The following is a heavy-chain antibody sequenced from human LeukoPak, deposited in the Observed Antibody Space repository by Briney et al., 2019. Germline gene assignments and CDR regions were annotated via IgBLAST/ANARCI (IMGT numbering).Heavy chain of an antibody. CDR2: INSGGST. D-gene: IGHD6-13*01. CDR1: GVTFDDFA. V-gene: IGHV3-66*02. CDR3: ARAMSSNWYFGYDY. J-gene: IGHJ4*02. Sequence: GESLRLSCAASGVTFDDFAMHWVRQPPGKGLEWVSVINSGGSTYYAHSVKGRFTLSRDNPKNTLYLQMNSLRAEDTPVYYCARAMSSNWYFGYDYWGQGTLVTVSS.